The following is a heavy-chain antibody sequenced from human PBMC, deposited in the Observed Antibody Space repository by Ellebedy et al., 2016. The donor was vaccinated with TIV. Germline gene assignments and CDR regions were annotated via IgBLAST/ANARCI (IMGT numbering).Heavy chain of an antibody. D-gene: IGHD1-1*01. J-gene: IGHJ3*02. CDR2: FDPEDAET. V-gene: IGHV1-24*01. CDR3: ATGGGTGTDDVPDGFDI. Sequence: AASVKVSCKVSGYTLTELSMHWVRQAPGKGLEWMGGFDPEDAETIYAQKFQGRVTMTEDTSTDTAYMELSSLRSEDTAVYYCATGGGTGTDDVPDGFDIWGQGTMVTVSS. CDR1: GYTLTELS.